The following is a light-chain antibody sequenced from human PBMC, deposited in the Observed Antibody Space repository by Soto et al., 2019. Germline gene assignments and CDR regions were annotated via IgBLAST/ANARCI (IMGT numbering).Light chain of an antibody. CDR1: QDSSSW. CDR2: AAS. V-gene: IGKV1-12*01. CDR3: QQANSFPRT. Sequence: DIQMTQSPSSVSASVGDRVTITCRASQDSSSWLAWYQQKPGKDPKLLIYAASSLQSGVPSRFSGSGSGTDFTLTISSLQADDFATYYCQQANSFPRTFGQGTKVEIK. J-gene: IGKJ1*01.